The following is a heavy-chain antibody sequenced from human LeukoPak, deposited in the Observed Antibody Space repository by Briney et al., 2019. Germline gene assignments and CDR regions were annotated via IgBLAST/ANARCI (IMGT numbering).Heavy chain of an antibody. CDR2: IYYSGST. CDR3: AICRGLGYCSSTSCFRFDP. Sequence: SETLSLTCTVSGGSISSYYWSWIRQPPGKGLEWIGYIYYSGSTNYNPSLKSRVTISVDTSKNQFSLKLSSVTAADTAVYYCAICRGLGYCSSTSCFRFDPWGQGTLVTVSS. CDR1: GGSISSYY. D-gene: IGHD2-2*01. V-gene: IGHV4-59*01. J-gene: IGHJ5*02.